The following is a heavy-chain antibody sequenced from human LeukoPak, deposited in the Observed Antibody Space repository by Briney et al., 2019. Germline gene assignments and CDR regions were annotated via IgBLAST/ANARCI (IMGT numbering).Heavy chain of an antibody. Sequence: GGSLRLSCAASGFTFSSYGMHWVRQAPGKGLEWVAFIRYDGSNKYYADSVKGRFTISRDNSKNTLYLQMNSLRAEDTAVYYCAKDMADEAGPPEYFQHWGQGTLVTVSS. CDR2: IRYDGSNK. J-gene: IGHJ1*01. CDR3: AKDMADEAGPPEYFQH. D-gene: IGHD6-19*01. V-gene: IGHV3-30*02. CDR1: GFTFSSYG.